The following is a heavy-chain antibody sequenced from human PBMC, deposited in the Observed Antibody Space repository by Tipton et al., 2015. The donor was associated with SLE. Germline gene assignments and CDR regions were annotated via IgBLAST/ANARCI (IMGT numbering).Heavy chain of an antibody. CDR1: GFTFSSYP. D-gene: IGHD5-18*01. CDR3: AKERGYSLGHFDY. CDR2: MSGSGAST. Sequence: GSLRLSCVASGFTFSSYPMSWVRQAPGKGLEWVSGMSGSGASTYYADSVKDRFTISRDNSKNTLYLQMNSLRAEDTAVYYCAKERGYSLGHFDYWGQGTLVTVSS. J-gene: IGHJ4*02. V-gene: IGHV3-23*01.